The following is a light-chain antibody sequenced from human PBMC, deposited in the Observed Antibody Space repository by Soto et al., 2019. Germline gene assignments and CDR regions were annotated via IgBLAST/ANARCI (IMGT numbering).Light chain of an antibody. CDR1: SSDVGGYSY. V-gene: IGLV2-14*01. CDR3: SSYTGNNNYV. Sequence: QSALTQPASVSGSPGQSITISCTGTSSDVGGYSYVSWFQQHPGKVPKLMIYDVSNRPSGVSNRFSGSKSGNTASLTFSGLQAEDEADYYCSSYTGNNNYVFGSGTKLTVL. CDR2: DVS. J-gene: IGLJ1*01.